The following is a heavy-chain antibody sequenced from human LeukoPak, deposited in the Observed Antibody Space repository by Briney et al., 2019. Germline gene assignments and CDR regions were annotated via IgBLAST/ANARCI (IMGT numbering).Heavy chain of an antibody. CDR2: INPNSGGT. Sequence: ASVKVSCKASGYTFTGYYMHWVRQAPGQGLERMGWINPNSGGTNYAQKFQGRVTMTRDTSISTAYMELSRLRSDDTAVYYCARARASCSSTSCSNWFDPWGQGTLVTVSS. CDR1: GYTFTGYY. D-gene: IGHD2-2*01. J-gene: IGHJ5*02. CDR3: ARARASCSSTSCSNWFDP. V-gene: IGHV1-2*02.